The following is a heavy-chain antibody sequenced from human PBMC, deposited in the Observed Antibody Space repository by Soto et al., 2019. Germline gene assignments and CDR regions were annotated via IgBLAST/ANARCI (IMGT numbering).Heavy chain of an antibody. CDR3: ANYFGPGLGRFDY. J-gene: IGHJ4*02. D-gene: IGHD1-1*01. Sequence: EVQLLESGGGLVQPGGSLRLSCAASGFSIGGYAMNWVRQAPEKGLEWVSAISGSAGTTYYADSVKGRFTVSRDNSKNTLYLQMTSLRANDTAVYYCANYFGPGLGRFDYWGPGTLVTVSS. CDR2: ISGSAGTT. V-gene: IGHV3-23*01. CDR1: GFSIGGYA.